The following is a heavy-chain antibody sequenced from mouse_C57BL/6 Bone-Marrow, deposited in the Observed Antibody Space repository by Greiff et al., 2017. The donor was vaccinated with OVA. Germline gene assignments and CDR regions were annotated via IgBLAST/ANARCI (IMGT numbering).Heavy chain of an antibody. J-gene: IGHJ3*01. CDR2: TWWDDDK. V-gene: IGHV8-8*01. Sequence: QVTLKVCGPGILQPSQTLSLTCSFSGFSLSTFGMGVGWLRPPPGKGLEWLAHTWWDDDKYYNPALKSRLPISKDTSKNQVFLKIANVDTADTATYYGARMGGSSARGFAYWGQGTLVTVSA. D-gene: IGHD1-1*01. CDR3: ARMGGSSARGFAY. CDR1: GFSLSTFGMG.